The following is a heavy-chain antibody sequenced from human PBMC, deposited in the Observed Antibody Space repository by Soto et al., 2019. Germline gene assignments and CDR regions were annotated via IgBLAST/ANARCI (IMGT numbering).Heavy chain of an antibody. CDR3: ARSRVGYYDFWSGTGADDAFDI. J-gene: IGHJ3*02. D-gene: IGHD3-3*01. Sequence: GASVKVSCKASGYTFTGYYMHWVRQAPGEGLEWMGWINPNSGGTNYAQKFQGWVTMTRDTSISTAYMEPSRLRSDDTPVYYCARSRVGYYDFWSGTGADDAFDIWGQGTMVT. CDR2: INPNSGGT. CDR1: GYTFTGYY. V-gene: IGHV1-2*04.